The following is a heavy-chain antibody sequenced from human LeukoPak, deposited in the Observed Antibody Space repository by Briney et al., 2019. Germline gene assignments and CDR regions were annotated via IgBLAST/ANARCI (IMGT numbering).Heavy chain of an antibody. D-gene: IGHD6-19*01. CDR3: ARGPPLYSSGWELDY. CDR2: INPTGGST. CDR1: GYTFTSHH. V-gene: IGHV1-46*01. J-gene: IGHJ4*02. Sequence: GASVKVSCKASGYTFTSHHMYWVRQAPGQGLGWMGLINPTGGSTNYAQRFQGRVTMTRDTSTSTVFVELNSLRSDDTAVYYCARGPPLYSSGWELDYWGQGALVTVSS.